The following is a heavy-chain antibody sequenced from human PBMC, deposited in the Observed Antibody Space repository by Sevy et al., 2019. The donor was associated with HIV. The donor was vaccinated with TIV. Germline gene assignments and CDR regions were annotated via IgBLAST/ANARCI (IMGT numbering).Heavy chain of an antibody. CDR2: ISYDGSNK. Sequence: GGSLRLSCAASGFTFSSYAMHWVRQAPGKGLEWVAVISYDGSNKYYADSVKGRFTISRDNSKNTLYLQMNSLRAEDTAVYYCAREGGEIAARPDQLPFDDWGQGTLVTVSS. V-gene: IGHV3-30-3*01. D-gene: IGHD6-6*01. J-gene: IGHJ4*02. CDR1: GFTFSSYA. CDR3: AREGGEIAARPDQLPFDD.